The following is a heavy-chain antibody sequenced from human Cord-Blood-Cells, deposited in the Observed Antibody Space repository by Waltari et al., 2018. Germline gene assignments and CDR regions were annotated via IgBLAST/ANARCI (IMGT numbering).Heavy chain of an antibody. CDR1: GFTFSSYA. CDR3: ARPYSYSSSFDY. D-gene: IGHD6-6*01. V-gene: IGHV3-48*03. CDR2: ISSSGSTI. J-gene: IGHJ4*02. Sequence: EVQLVESGGGLVQPGGSLRLSCEASGFTFSSYAMNWVRPDPGKGLEWVSYISSSGSTIYYADSVKGRFTISRDNAKNSLYLQMNSLRAEDTAVYYCARPYSYSSSFDYWGQGTLVTVSS.